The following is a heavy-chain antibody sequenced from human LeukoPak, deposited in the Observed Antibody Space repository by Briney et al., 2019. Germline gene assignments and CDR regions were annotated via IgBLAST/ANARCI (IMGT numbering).Heavy chain of an antibody. Sequence: PGGSLRLSCAASGFTFSIYSMNSVRQAAGKGLEWVSSLSVSSNYIFYADSVKGRFTISRDNAKNSLFLQMNSLRAEDTAVYFCARWGSGDSFDIWGQGTMVTVSS. CDR1: GFTFSIYS. CDR2: LSVSSNYI. D-gene: IGHD3-10*01. J-gene: IGHJ3*02. V-gene: IGHV3-21*01. CDR3: ARWGSGDSFDI.